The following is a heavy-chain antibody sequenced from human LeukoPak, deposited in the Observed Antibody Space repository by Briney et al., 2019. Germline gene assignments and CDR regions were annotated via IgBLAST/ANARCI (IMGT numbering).Heavy chain of an antibody. CDR1: GYTFTSYG. D-gene: IGHD3-10*01. CDR3: ARVRGMVRGVIPYYMDV. CDR2: ISAYNGNT. V-gene: IGHV1-18*01. Sequence: ASVKVSCKASGYTFTSYGISWVRQAPGQGLEWMGWISAYNGNTNYAQKLQGRVTMTTDTSTSTAYMELRSLRSDDTAVYYCARVRGMVRGVIPYYMDVWGKGTTVTVSS. J-gene: IGHJ6*03.